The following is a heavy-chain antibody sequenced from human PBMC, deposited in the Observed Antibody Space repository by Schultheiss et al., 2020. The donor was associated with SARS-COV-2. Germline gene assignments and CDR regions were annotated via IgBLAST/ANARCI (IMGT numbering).Heavy chain of an antibody. Sequence: SQTLSLTCAVYGGSFSGYYWSWIRQPPGKGLEWIGEINHSGSTNYNPSLKSRVTISVDTSKNQFSLKLSSVTAADTAVYYCARARDHYYDSSGYYYSAHYFDYWGQGTLVTVSS. CDR2: INHSGST. CDR1: GGSFSGYY. J-gene: IGHJ4*02. D-gene: IGHD3-22*01. CDR3: ARARDHYYDSSGYYYSAHYFDY. V-gene: IGHV4-34*01.